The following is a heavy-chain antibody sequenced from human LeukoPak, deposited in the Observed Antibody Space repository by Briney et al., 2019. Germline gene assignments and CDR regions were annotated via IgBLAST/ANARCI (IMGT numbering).Heavy chain of an antibody. CDR1: GFTFDDYA. CDR3: AKDSQQPLDGGNFDY. CDR2: ISWNSGSI. Sequence: TGGSLRLPCAASGFTFDDYAMHWVRQAPGKGLEWVSGISWNSGSIGYADSVKGLFTISRDNAKNSLYLQMNSLRAEDTALYYCAKDSQQPLDGGNFDYWGQGTLVTVSS. J-gene: IGHJ4*02. V-gene: IGHV3-9*01. D-gene: IGHD6-13*01.